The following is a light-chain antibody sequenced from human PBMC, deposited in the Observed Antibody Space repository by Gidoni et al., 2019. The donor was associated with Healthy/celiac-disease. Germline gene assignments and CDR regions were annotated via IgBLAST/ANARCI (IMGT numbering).Light chain of an antibody. CDR3: QQYNSYPYT. J-gene: IGKJ2*01. CDR1: QCISSW. Sequence: DVQMSHSPSTLSASVGDRVTMTCRASQCISSWLVWYQQKPGKAPKLLIYKASSSESGVPSRCSGSGSGTEFTLTISSLQPDDFATYYFQQYNSYPYTFGQGTKLEIK. V-gene: IGKV1-5*03. CDR2: KAS.